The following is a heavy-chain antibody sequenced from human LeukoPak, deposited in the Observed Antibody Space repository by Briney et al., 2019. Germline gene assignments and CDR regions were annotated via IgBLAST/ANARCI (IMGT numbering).Heavy chain of an antibody. V-gene: IGHV3-48*01. CDR3: ARDRQTYDFWSGYQLAPFDY. J-gene: IGHJ4*02. CDR1: GFTFSSYS. D-gene: IGHD3-3*01. Sequence: PGGSLRLSCAASGFTFSSYSMNWVRQAPGKGLEWVSYISSSSSTIYYADSVKGRFTISRDNAKNSLYLQMNSLRAEDTAVYYCARDRQTYDFWSGYQLAPFDYWGQGTLVTVSS. CDR2: ISSSSSTI.